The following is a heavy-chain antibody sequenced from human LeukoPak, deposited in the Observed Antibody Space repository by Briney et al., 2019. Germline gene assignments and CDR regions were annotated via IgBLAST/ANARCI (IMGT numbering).Heavy chain of an antibody. V-gene: IGHV3-74*01. CDR1: GFIFSNYW. Sequence: GGSLRLSCAASGFIFSNYWMHWVRQAPGKGLVWVSRINSDGSSTSYADSVKGRFTISRDNRKNTLYLQMNNLRAEDTAVYYCARDPHGYWWFDPWGQGTLVTVSS. D-gene: IGHD3-22*01. CDR2: INSDGSST. J-gene: IGHJ5*02. CDR3: ARDPHGYWWFDP.